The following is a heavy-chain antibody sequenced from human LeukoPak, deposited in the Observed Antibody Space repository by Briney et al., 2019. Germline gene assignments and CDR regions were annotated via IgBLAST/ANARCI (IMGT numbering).Heavy chain of an antibody. J-gene: IGHJ4*02. CDR2: IMPDGRES. CDR3: ARDLYRIVVVPHYFDY. D-gene: IGHD3-22*01. V-gene: IGHV3-7*01. Sequence: GGSLRLSCAASGFSFSSHWMSWVRQAPGKGLEWVGNIMPDGRESYHVDSVKGRFIISRDNARNLLFLQLNSLRAEDTAVYYCARDLYRIVVVPHYFDYWGQGTLVTVSS. CDR1: GFSFSSHW.